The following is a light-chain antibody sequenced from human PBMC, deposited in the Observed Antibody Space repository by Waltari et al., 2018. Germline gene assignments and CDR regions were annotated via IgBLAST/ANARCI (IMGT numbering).Light chain of an antibody. V-gene: IGLV1-40*01. CDR1: SPNLGAVSA. CDR3: QSYDNNLNAWV. J-gene: IGLJ3*02. CDR2: ENI. Sequence: QSVLTQPPSLPGAPGQTVTISCTWSSPNLGAVSALPWYQPLPGTAPKVLIYENINRPSGVPDRFAGSSSGASASLAITGLQAGEEADYYCQSYDNNLNAWVFGGGTKLTVL.